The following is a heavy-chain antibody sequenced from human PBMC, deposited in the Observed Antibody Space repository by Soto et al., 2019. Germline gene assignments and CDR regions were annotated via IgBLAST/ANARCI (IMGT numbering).Heavy chain of an antibody. D-gene: IGHD1-26*01. Sequence: GGSLRLSCPASGFTFKTHWMHWVRQAPGKGLVWVSRIYFDGITTNYADSVKGRLTVSRDNAKNTVYLHVNTLRDEDTAVYYCARGGAMGVDYWGQGTLVTVSS. V-gene: IGHV3-74*01. CDR2: IYFDGITT. CDR1: GFTFKTHW. J-gene: IGHJ4*02. CDR3: ARGGAMGVDY.